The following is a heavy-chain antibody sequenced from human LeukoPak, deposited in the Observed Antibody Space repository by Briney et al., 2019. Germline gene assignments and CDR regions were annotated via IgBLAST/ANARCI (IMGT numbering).Heavy chain of an antibody. Sequence: TLSLTCTVSGCSISSGGYYWSWLRQHPGTGLEWIGYIYYSRSTYYNPSLKSRVIISVNTSNNQFSLKLSSVTAADTAVYFCARGRSYTRTTERYYFENWGEGTLVTASS. V-gene: IGHV4-31*03. CDR1: GCSISSGGYY. D-gene: IGHD3-16*02. CDR3: ARGRSYTRTTERYYFEN. CDR2: IYYSRST. J-gene: IGHJ4*02.